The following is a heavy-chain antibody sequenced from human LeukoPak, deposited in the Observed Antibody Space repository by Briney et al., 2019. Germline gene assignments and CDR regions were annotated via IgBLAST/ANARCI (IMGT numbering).Heavy chain of an antibody. Sequence: SETLSLTCTVSGGSISSYYWSWIRQPPGKGLEWIGYIYYSGSTNYNPSLKSRVTISVDTSKNQFSLKLSSVTAADTAVYYCARDRGGGYNYNWFDPWGQGTLVTVSS. V-gene: IGHV4-59*12. CDR1: GGSISSYY. CDR3: ARDRGGGYNYNWFDP. D-gene: IGHD5-24*01. CDR2: IYYSGST. J-gene: IGHJ5*02.